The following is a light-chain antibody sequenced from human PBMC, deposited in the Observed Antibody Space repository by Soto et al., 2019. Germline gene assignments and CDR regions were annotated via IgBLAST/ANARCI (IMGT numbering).Light chain of an antibody. V-gene: IGKV3-15*01. CDR2: GTS. Sequence: EIVMTQSPDTLSVSPGERATLSCRASQSVSGNLAWYQQKPGQAPRLLIYGTSTRATGIPARFSGSGSGTEFTLTISSLQSEDFAVSYCQQHNNWPWTFGQGTKMEIK. J-gene: IGKJ1*01. CDR1: QSVSGN. CDR3: QQHNNWPWT.